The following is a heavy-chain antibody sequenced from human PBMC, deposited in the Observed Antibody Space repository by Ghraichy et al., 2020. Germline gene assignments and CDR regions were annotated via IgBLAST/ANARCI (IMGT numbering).Heavy chain of an antibody. D-gene: IGHD6-13*01. CDR2: IYSGGST. V-gene: IGHV3-66*02. CDR1: GFTVSSNY. Sequence: GGSLRLSCAASGFTVSSNYMNWVRQAPGKGLEWVSVIYSGGSTYYADSVRGRFTISRDNSKNTLYLQMNSLRAEDTAVYYCAREIAATGNGGDYWGQGTLVTVSS. J-gene: IGHJ4*02. CDR3: AREIAATGNGGDY.